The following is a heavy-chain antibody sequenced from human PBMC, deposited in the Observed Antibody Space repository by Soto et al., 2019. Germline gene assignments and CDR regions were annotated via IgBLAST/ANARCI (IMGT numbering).Heavy chain of an antibody. CDR3: ARCAADYVWGSYRYTGMVDY. CDR1: GGSFSGYY. CDR2: INHSGST. J-gene: IGHJ4*02. Sequence: LETLSLTCAVYGGSFSGYYWSWIRQPPGKGLEWIGEINHSGSTNYNPSLKSRVTISVDTSKNQFSLKLSSVTAADTAVYYCARCAADYVWGSYRYTGMVDYWGQGTLVTVSS. D-gene: IGHD3-16*02. V-gene: IGHV4-34*01.